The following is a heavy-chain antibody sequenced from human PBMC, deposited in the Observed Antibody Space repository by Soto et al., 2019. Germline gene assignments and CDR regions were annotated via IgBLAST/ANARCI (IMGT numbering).Heavy chain of an antibody. CDR3: ARELYDILTGYPGGVNNWFDP. V-gene: IGHV1-18*01. Sequence: ASVKVSCKASGYTFTSYGISWVRQAPGQGLEWMGWISAYNGNTNYAQKLRGRVTMTTDTSTSTAYMELRSLRSDDTAVYYCARELYDILTGYPGGVNNWFDPWGQGTLVTVSS. J-gene: IGHJ5*02. D-gene: IGHD3-9*01. CDR2: ISAYNGNT. CDR1: GYTFTSYG.